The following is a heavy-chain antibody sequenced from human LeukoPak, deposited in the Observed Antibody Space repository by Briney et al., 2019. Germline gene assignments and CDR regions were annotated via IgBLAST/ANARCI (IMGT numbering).Heavy chain of an antibody. Sequence: SETLSLTCTVSGYSISSGYYWGWIRQPPGKGLEWIGSIYHSGSTYYNPSLKSRVTISVDTSKNQFSLKLSSVTAADTAVYYCARGGSAAGIPYGGAAHIGTIDYWGQGTLVTVSS. CDR3: ARGGSAAGIPYGGAAHIGTIDY. D-gene: IGHD6-13*01. CDR1: GYSISSGYY. V-gene: IGHV4-38-2*02. CDR2: IYHSGST. J-gene: IGHJ4*02.